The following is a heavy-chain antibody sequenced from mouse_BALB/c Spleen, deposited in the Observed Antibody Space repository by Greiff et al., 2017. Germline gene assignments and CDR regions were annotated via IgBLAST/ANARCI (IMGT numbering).Heavy chain of an antibody. CDR2: IAPGSGST. Sequence: QVQLQQPGAELVKPGASVKLSCKASGYTFTSYYMYWVKQRPGQGLEWIGRIAPGSGSTYYNEMFKGKATLTVDTSSSTAYIQLSSLSSEDSAVYFCAREEGNYDAMDYWGQGTSVTVSS. CDR1: GYTFTSYY. CDR3: AREEGNYDAMDY. V-gene: IGHV1-77*01. J-gene: IGHJ4*01. D-gene: IGHD2-1*01.